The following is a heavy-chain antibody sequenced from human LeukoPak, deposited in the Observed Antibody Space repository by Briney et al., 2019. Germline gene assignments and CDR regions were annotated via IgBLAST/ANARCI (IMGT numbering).Heavy chain of an antibody. J-gene: IGHJ4*02. CDR2: IIPIFGTA. D-gene: IGHD4-17*01. V-gene: IGHV1-69*01. CDR3: ATEGDYGDFDY. Sequence: SVKVSCKASGGTFSSYAISWVRQAPGQGLEWMGGIIPIFGTANYAQKFQGRVTITADESASTAYMELSSLRSEDTAVYYCATEGDYGDFDYWGQGTLVTVSS. CDR1: GGTFSSYA.